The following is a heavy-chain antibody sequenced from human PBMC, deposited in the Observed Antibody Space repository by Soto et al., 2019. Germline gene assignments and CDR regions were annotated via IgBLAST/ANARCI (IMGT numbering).Heavy chain of an antibody. Sequence: QITLKESGPTRVKPTQTLTLTCTFSGFSLSTNGVGVGWIRQPPGKALERLALIYWDDDKRYSPSLKSRLTITKDTSKNPVVLTMTNMDPVDTATYYCAHRAGLQGNWNGGYFDYWGQGALVTVSS. CDR3: AHRAGLQGNWNGGYFDY. V-gene: IGHV2-5*02. CDR1: GFSLSTNGVG. CDR2: IYWDDDK. J-gene: IGHJ4*02. D-gene: IGHD1-1*01.